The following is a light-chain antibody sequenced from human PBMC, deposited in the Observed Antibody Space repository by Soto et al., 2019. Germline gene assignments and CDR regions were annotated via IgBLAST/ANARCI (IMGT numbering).Light chain of an antibody. CDR2: DTY. Sequence: DIQMTQSPSSVSASVGHRVTITCRASQGISSCLTWYQQKPGKAPKLLIYDTYNLEGGVPSRFSNNGSGTDLTLTISSLQPEDIAIYYCQQYNSLPVMFGEGTGLEIK. CDR1: QGISSC. V-gene: IGKV1D-12*01. CDR3: QQYNSLPVM. J-gene: IGKJ5*01.